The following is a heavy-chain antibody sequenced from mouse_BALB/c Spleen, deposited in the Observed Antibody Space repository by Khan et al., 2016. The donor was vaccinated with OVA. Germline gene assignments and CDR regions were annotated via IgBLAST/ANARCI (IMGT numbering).Heavy chain of an antibody. V-gene: IGHV1-5*01. CDR1: GYSFTDYL. CDR2: IFPGNSDT. J-gene: IGHJ3*01. D-gene: IGHD1-3*01. Sequence: VQLKQSGTVLARPGASVKMSCKASGYSFTDYLIHWVKQRPGQGLVWIGDIFPGNSDTTYNQTFRDKAKLTADTSASAAYMELSSLTNEDSAVYYCTRGGYSSFAYWGQGTLVTVSA. CDR3: TRGGYSSFAY.